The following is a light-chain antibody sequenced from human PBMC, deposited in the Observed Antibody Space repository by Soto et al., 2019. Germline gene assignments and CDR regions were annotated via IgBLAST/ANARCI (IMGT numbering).Light chain of an antibody. Sequence: QSALTQPPSVSGSPGQSVTISCTGTSSDVGTYNRVSWYQQAPGTAPKVIIYEVTNRPSGVPDRFSGSKSGNTASLTISGLQAEDEADYYCASYTTSSPYVFGPGTKVTVL. CDR2: EVT. CDR1: SSDVGTYNR. J-gene: IGLJ1*01. CDR3: ASYTTSSPYV. V-gene: IGLV2-18*02.